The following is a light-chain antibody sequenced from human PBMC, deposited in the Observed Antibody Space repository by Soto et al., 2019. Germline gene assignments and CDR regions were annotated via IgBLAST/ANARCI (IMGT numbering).Light chain of an antibody. V-gene: IGKV3-20*01. CDR3: QQYASAPLT. Sequence: EIGLTQSLGTLSLSPGERATLSCSASQSVGKNYLAWFQQKPGQAPRLLLYDASSRATGVPDRFSGSGSGTDFTLTISRLEPEDFAVYYCQQYASAPLTFGGGTKVDI. CDR2: DAS. J-gene: IGKJ4*01. CDR1: QSVGKNY.